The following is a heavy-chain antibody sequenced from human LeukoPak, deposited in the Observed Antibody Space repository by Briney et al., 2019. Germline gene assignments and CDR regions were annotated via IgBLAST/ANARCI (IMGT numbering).Heavy chain of an antibody. CDR3: ARDFTRSSWYPLYS. V-gene: IGHV1-18*01. Sequence: ASVKVSCKASGYTFTSYGISWVRQAPGQGLEWMGWISAYNGNTNYAQKLQGRVTMTTDTSTSTAYMELSSLRSEDTAVYYCARDFTRSSWYPLYSWGQGTMVTVSS. CDR2: ISAYNGNT. D-gene: IGHD6-13*01. CDR1: GYTFTSYG. J-gene: IGHJ3*01.